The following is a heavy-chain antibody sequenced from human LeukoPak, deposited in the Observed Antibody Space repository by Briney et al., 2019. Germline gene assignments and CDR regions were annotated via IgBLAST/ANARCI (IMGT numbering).Heavy chain of an antibody. D-gene: IGHD2-21*02. J-gene: IGHJ4*02. CDR1: GFTVSSNY. V-gene: IGHV3-66*01. CDR3: APDCGGDCWKVAF. CDR2: IYSGGST. Sequence: GGSLRLSCAASGFTVSSNYMSWVRQAPGKGLEWVSVIYSGGSTYYADSVKGRFTISRDNSKNTLYLQMNSLRAEDTAVYYCAPDCGGDCWKVAFWGQGTLVTVSS.